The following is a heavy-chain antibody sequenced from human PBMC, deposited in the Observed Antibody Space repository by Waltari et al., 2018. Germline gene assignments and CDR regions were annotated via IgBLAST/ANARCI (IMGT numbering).Heavy chain of an antibody. D-gene: IGHD3-22*01. CDR3: ASLYYYDSSGYDY. CDR2: ISSSSSYI. Sequence: EVQLVESGGGLVKPGGSLRLSCAASGFTFSSYSMNWVRQAPGKGLEWVSSISSSSSYIYYADSVKGRFTITRDNAKNSLYLQMNSLRAEDTAVYYCASLYYYDSSGYDYWGQGTLVTVSS. V-gene: IGHV3-21*01. J-gene: IGHJ4*02. CDR1: GFTFSSYS.